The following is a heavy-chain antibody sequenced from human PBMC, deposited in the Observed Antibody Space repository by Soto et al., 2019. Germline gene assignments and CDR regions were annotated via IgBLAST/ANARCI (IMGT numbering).Heavy chain of an antibody. CDR2: IDPSDSYT. V-gene: IGHV5-10-1*01. CDR3: ARVHKNWFDS. Sequence: GESLKISCKASGYNFTAFWIHWVRQMPGKGLEWLGKIDPSDSYTNYSPSFEGHVTISTDNSITTAYLQWSSLRASDTALYFCARVHKNWFDSWAQGTMVTVSS. J-gene: IGHJ5*01. CDR1: GYNFTAFW.